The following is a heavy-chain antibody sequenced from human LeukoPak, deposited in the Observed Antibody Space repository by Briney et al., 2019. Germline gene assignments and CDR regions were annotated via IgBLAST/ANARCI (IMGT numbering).Heavy chain of an antibody. CDR1: GFTFSSYA. CDR3: ARGNDYVWGSYRTRRSSGAFDI. D-gene: IGHD3-16*02. CDR2: ISYDGSNK. Sequence: GGSLRLSCAASGFTFSSYAMHWVRQAPGKGLEWVAVISYDGSNKYYADSVKGRFTISRDNSKNTLYLQMNSLRAEDTAVYYCARGNDYVWGSYRTRRSSGAFDIWGQGTMVTVSS. V-gene: IGHV3-30*04. J-gene: IGHJ3*02.